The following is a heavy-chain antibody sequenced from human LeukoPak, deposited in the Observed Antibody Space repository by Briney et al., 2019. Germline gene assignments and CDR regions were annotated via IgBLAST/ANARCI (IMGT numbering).Heavy chain of an antibody. CDR1: GGSISTDNW. Sequence: SETRSLTCAVSGGSISTDNWWHWIRQSPGKGLEWIAEIYHNGDVHYNPSLKSRVTMSVDTSKNQFSLKVNSVTAADTATYFCAREVAAGSYRGFDYWGQGTLVTVSS. V-gene: IGHV4-4*02. D-gene: IGHD6-19*01. CDR2: IYHNGDV. CDR3: AREVAAGSYRGFDY. J-gene: IGHJ4*01.